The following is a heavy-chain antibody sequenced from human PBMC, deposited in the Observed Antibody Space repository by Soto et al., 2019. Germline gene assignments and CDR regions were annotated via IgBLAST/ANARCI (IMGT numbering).Heavy chain of an antibody. CDR1: GGSISSGDYY. D-gene: IGHD3-22*01. CDR3: ARRSRSGYYYYFDY. Sequence: SETLSLTCTVSGGSISSGDYYWSWLPQPPGQGLEWIGYIYYSGTTNYNPSLKSRVTISVDTSKNHFSLKLSSVTAADTAVYYCARRSRSGYYYYFDYWGQGTLVTVSS. V-gene: IGHV4-61*03. CDR2: IYYSGTT. J-gene: IGHJ4*02.